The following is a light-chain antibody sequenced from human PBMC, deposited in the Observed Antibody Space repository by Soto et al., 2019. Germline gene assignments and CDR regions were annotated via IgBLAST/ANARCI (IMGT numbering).Light chain of an antibody. J-gene: IGKJ1*01. CDR2: GAS. Sequence: EIVLTQSPGSLSLSPGERATLSCRASQSVDSTFFAWYQKKPGQAPRRLIYGASKRATGVPDRCSGSGSGTDFTLKISRLEPEDFAVYDCRQYMRSVTFGQGNKVEI. CDR1: QSVDSTF. V-gene: IGKV3-20*01. CDR3: RQYMRSVT.